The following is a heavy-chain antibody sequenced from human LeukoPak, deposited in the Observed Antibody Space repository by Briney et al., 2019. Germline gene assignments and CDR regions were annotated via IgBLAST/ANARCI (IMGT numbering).Heavy chain of an antibody. Sequence: GRSLRLSCVASGFTFSYSVMHWVRQAPGRGLEWVAFKSRDGSNEDYADSVKGRFTISRDNSKATLYLQVSSLTPEDTAVYYCARERTAVYPSGMDVWGQGTTVTVSS. J-gene: IGHJ6*02. CDR2: KSRDGSNE. V-gene: IGHV3-30*04. CDR1: GFTFSYSV. D-gene: IGHD6-13*01. CDR3: ARERTAVYPSGMDV.